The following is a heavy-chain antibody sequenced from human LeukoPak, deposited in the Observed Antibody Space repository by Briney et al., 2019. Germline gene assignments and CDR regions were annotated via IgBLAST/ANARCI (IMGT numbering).Heavy chain of an antibody. CDR2: IYSGGST. Sequence: GGSLRLSCAASGFTFSSCAMSWVRQAPGKGLEWVSVIYSGGSTYYADSVKGRFTISRDNSKNTLYLQMNSLRAEDTAVYYCATDMTTDAFDIWGQGTMVTVSS. CDR1: GFTFSSCA. D-gene: IGHD1-1*01. J-gene: IGHJ3*02. CDR3: ATDMTTDAFDI. V-gene: IGHV3-53*01.